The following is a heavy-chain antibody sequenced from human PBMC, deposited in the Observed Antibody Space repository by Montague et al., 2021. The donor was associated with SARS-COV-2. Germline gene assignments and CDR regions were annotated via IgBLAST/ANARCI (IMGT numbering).Heavy chain of an antibody. J-gene: IGHJ4*02. CDR1: GGSISSYY. CDR3: ARARSGRLFDY. CDR2: IYYSGST. D-gene: IGHD3-10*01. V-gene: IGHV4-59*01. Sequence: LVKPTQTLTLTCTVSGGSISSYYWSWIRQPPGKGLEWIGYIYYSGSTNYNPSLKSRVTISVDTSKNQFSLKLSSVTAADTAVYYCARARSGRLFDYWGQGTLVTVSS.